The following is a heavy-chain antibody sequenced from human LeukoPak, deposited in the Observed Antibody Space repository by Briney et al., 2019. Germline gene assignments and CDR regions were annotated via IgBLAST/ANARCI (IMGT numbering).Heavy chain of an antibody. CDR2: IYYSGTT. V-gene: IGHV4-39*01. Sequence: PSETLFLTCTVSGDSVSSSSYYWGWIRQPPGKGLEWIGSIYYSGTTYFNPSLKTRVTISVDTSKNQFSLKLTSVSAADTAVYYCASLKKTTTGTNWFDPWGQGTLVTVSS. CDR3: ASLKKTTTGTNWFDP. D-gene: IGHD1-1*01. J-gene: IGHJ5*02. CDR1: GDSVSSSSYY.